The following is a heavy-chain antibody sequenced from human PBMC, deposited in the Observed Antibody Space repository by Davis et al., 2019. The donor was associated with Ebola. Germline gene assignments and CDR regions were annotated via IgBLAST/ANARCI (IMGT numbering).Heavy chain of an antibody. J-gene: IGHJ2*01. V-gene: IGHV4-59*08. Sequence: MPSETLSLTCTVSGGSISSYYWSWIRQPPGKGLEWIGYIYYSGSTNYNPSLKSRVTISVDTSKNQFSLKLNSVTAADTAVYYCARRNSGWYFDLWGRGTLVTVSS. CDR1: GGSISSYY. D-gene: IGHD6-19*01. CDR3: ARRNSGWYFDL. CDR2: IYYSGST.